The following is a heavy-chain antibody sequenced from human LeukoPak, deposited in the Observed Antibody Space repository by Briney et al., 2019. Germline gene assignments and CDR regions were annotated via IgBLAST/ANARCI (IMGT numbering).Heavy chain of an antibody. CDR3: ARATGTWGHDGFDI. CDR1: GYTFTGYY. D-gene: IGHD3-16*01. V-gene: IGHV1-2*02. Sequence: ASVKVSCKASGYTFTGYYMHWVRQAPGQGLEWMGWINPNSGGTNYAQKFQGRVTMTRDTSISTAYMELRSLRSDDTAVYYCARATGTWGHDGFDIWGQGTMVTVSS. J-gene: IGHJ3*02. CDR2: INPNSGGT.